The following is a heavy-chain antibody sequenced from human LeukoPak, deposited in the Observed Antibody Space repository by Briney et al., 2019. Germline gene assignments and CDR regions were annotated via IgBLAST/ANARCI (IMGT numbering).Heavy chain of an antibody. V-gene: IGHV3-48*03. Sequence: GGSLRLSCAASGFTFSSYEMNWVRQAPGKGLEWVSYISTSGSTIYYADSVKGRFTISRDNAKNSLYLQMNSLRAEDTAVYYCARSGIYYDHWGQGTLVTVSS. CDR3: ARSGIYYDH. CDR2: ISTSGSTI. J-gene: IGHJ4*02. CDR1: GFTFSSYE. D-gene: IGHD1-26*01.